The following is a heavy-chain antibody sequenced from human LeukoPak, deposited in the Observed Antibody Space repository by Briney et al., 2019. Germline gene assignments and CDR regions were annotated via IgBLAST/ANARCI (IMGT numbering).Heavy chain of an antibody. V-gene: IGHV3-21*04. J-gene: IGHJ4*02. D-gene: IGHD3-22*01. Sequence: GGSLRLSCAASGFTFSSYSMNWVRQAPGKGLEWVSSISSSSSYIYYADSVKGRFTISRDNAKNSLYLRMNSLRAEDTAVYYWARGYYYDSSRQKGYFDYWGQGTLVTVSS. CDR3: ARGYYYDSSRQKGYFDY. CDR2: ISSSSSYI. CDR1: GFTFSSYS.